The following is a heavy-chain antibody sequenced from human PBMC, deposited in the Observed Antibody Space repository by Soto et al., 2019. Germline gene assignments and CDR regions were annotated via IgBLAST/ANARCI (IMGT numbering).Heavy chain of an antibody. J-gene: IGHJ4*02. Sequence: EVQLVQSGGGLVQPGGSLRLSCVGSGFTFTDFYMNWVRQAPGKGLEWVANIRPDGTETNYVESVRGRFTTSRDNAKNSLFLQMNSLRADDTSLYCCAGWGGQDYNYWGQGILVTVSS. V-gene: IGHV3-7*03. CDR1: GFTFTDFY. D-gene: IGHD4-4*01. CDR3: AGWGGQDYNY. CDR2: IRPDGTET.